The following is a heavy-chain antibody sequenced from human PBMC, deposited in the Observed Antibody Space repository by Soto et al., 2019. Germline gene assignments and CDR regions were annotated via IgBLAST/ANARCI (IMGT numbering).Heavy chain of an antibody. J-gene: IGHJ4*02. Sequence: GASVKVSFKPSGYTLTNYAIQWVRQAAGQRLEWMGWIDPGSGHATYSQKFQGRISITRDQSANTFYMDLSSLTSEDTAVYFCTRDLNGGNPFDYWGQGALVTVSS. CDR1: GYTLTNYA. V-gene: IGHV1-3*01. CDR2: IDPGSGHA. D-gene: IGHD3-16*01. CDR3: TRDLNGGNPFDY.